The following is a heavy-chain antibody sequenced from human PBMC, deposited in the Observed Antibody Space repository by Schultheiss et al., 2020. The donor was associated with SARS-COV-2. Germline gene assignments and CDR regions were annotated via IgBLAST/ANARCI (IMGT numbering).Heavy chain of an antibody. CDR3: ARDRLRFDAFDI. J-gene: IGHJ3*02. CDR1: GGSISSYY. CDR2: IYTSGST. Sequence: GSLRLSCTVSGGSISSYYWSWIRQPAGKGLEWIGRIYTSGSTNYNPSLKSRVTISVDTSKNQFSLKLSSVTAADTAVYYCARDRLRFDAFDIWGQGTMVTVSS. V-gene: IGHV4-4*07. D-gene: IGHD3-3*01.